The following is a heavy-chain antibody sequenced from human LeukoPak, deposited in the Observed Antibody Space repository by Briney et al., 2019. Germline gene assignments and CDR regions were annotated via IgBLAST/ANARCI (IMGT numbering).Heavy chain of an antibody. CDR1: GFTFSSYS. CDR3: VRDAGYSGYMINDI. V-gene: IGHV3-21*01. Sequence: GGSLRLSCAASGFTFSSYSMNWVRQAPGKGLEWVSSISSSSSYIYYADSVKGRFTISRDNAKNSLYLQMNSLRPEDTALYYCVRDAGYSGYMINDIWGQGTMVTVSS. J-gene: IGHJ3*02. CDR2: ISSSSSYI. D-gene: IGHD5-12*01.